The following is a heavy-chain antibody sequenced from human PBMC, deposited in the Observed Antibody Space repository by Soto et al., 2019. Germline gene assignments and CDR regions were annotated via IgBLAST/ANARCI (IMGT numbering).Heavy chain of an antibody. CDR3: AKDTSSSPYYMDV. J-gene: IGHJ6*03. CDR1: GFTFSNFA. Sequence: EVQVLESGGGSVQPGGSLRLSCAASGFTFSNFAMSWVRHAPGKGREWVSEITGSTGTTYYADSVRGRFIISRDNSQNTLHLQMNRLRPEDTAVYYCAKDTSSSPYYMDVWGKGTTVTVSS. V-gene: IGHV3-23*01. CDR2: ITGSTGTT. D-gene: IGHD2-2*01.